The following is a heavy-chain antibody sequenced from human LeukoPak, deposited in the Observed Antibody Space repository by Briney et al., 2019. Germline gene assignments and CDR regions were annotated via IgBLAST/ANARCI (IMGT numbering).Heavy chain of an antibody. D-gene: IGHD5-18*01. CDR2: IIPIFGTA. J-gene: IGHJ4*02. CDR3: ASSGSVDTAMTIDY. CDR1: GGTFSSYA. V-gene: IGHV1-69*13. Sequence: GASVKVSCKASGGTFSSYAISWVRQAPGQGLEWMGGIIPIFGTANYAQKFQGRVTITADESTSTAYMELSSLRSEDTAVYYSASSGSVDTAMTIDYWGQGTLVTVSS.